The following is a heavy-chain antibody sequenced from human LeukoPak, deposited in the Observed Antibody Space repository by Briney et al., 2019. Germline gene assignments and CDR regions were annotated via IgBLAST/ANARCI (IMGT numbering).Heavy chain of an antibody. V-gene: IGHV3-53*01. CDR1: GFTVSSNY. CDR2: IYAGGFT. CDR3: ARGRGYCSSTTCYLPFDF. D-gene: IGHD2-2*01. J-gene: IGHJ4*02. Sequence: GSLRLSCAASGFTVSSNYMSWVRQAPGKGLEWVSVIYAGGFTFYTDSVEGRFTISRDNSKNTLYLQMNSLRAEDTATYYCARGRGYCSSTTCYLPFDFWGQGTLVTVSS.